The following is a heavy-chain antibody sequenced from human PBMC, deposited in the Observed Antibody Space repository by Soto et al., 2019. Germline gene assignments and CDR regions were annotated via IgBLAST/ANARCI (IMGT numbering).Heavy chain of an antibody. CDR3: AREHLCGGKCYFNYFDP. V-gene: IGHV1-3*04. J-gene: IGHJ5*02. D-gene: IGHD2-21*01. CDR2: INIGNGNT. Sequence: QVQLVQSGAEVKKPGASVTVSCKTSGYRFIYYPIHWVRQAPGQGLEWMGWINIGNGNTQYSQTVQGRVTMSSDTSATKVYMELSSLRYEDTAVYYCAREHLCGGKCYFNYFDPWGQGTLVTVSS. CDR1: GYRFIYYP.